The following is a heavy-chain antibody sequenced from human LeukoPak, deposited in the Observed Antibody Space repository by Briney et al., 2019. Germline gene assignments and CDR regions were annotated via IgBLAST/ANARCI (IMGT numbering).Heavy chain of an antibody. Sequence: ASVKVSCKASGYTFTSYGISWVRQAPGQGLEWMGWISTGNGNTNYGQKFQGRVTMTTDTSTGTAYMELRSLRSDDTAMYYCARANNWNYALGYWGQGTLVTVSS. D-gene: IGHD1-7*01. CDR2: ISTGNGNT. V-gene: IGHV1-18*04. J-gene: IGHJ4*02. CDR3: ARANNWNYALGY. CDR1: GYTFTSYG.